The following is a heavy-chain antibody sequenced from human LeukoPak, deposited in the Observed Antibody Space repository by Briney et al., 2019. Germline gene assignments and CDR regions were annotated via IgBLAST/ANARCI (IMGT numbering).Heavy chain of an antibody. D-gene: IGHD3-3*01. CDR1: GFTFVDYA. CDR2: ISWNSGNI. CDR3: AKGTYYDFWSGYSFDP. V-gene: IGHV3-9*03. Sequence: GRSLRLSCAASGFTFVDYAMHWVRQAPGKGLEWVSGISWNSGNIGYADSVKGRFTISRDNAKKSLYLQMNSLRAEDMALYYCAKGTYYDFWSGYSFDPWGQETLVTASS. J-gene: IGHJ5*02.